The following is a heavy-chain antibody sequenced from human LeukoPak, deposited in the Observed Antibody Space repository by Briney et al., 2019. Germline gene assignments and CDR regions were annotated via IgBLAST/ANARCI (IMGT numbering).Heavy chain of an antibody. CDR2: FEPEDSQT. Sequence: ASVKVSCKVSGDTLTELSMHWVRQAPGKGLEWMGGFEPEDSQTMYAQKFQDRLTMTEDTSTDTGYMELSSLRSEDTAVYYCATGRPGSLLDYWGQGSLVTVSS. V-gene: IGHV1-24*01. J-gene: IGHJ4*02. CDR3: ATGRPGSLLDY. D-gene: IGHD1-1*01. CDR1: GDTLTELS.